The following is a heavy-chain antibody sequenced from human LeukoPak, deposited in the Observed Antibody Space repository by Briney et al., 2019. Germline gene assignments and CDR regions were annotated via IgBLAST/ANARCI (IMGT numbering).Heavy chain of an antibody. CDR2: IYYSGST. D-gene: IGHD5-18*01. V-gene: IGHV4-39*07. CDR1: GGSISSSSYY. CDR3: ASQLSDSYGYSYYYYYMDV. J-gene: IGHJ6*03. Sequence: SETLSLTCTVFGGSISSSSYYWGWIRQPPGKGLEWIGSIYYSGSTYYNPSLKSRVTISVDTSKNQFSLKLSSVTAADTAVYYCASQLSDSYGYSYYYYYMDVWGKGTTVTVSS.